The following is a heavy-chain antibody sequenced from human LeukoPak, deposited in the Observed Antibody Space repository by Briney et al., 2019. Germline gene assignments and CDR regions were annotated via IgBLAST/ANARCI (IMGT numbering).Heavy chain of an antibody. CDR3: ASVSIAVAGTEY. V-gene: IGHV3-23*01. D-gene: IGHD6-19*01. Sequence: PGGSLRLSCAASGFSFSNYAIVWVRQAPEKGLEWVSGISGSGGVIKYADSVKGRFTISRDNSKNTLYLQMNSLRAEDTAVYYCASVSIAVAGTEYWGQGTLVTVSS. CDR2: ISGSGGVI. CDR1: GFSFSNYA. J-gene: IGHJ4*02.